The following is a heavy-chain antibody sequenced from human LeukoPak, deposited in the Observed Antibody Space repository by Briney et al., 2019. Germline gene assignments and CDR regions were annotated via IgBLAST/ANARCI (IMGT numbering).Heavy chain of an antibody. CDR3: AEMVTGAFDI. CDR2: IYTSGST. J-gene: IGHJ3*02. CDR1: GGPISSGSYY. Sequence: SETLSLTCTVSGGPISSGSYYWSWIRQPAGKGLEWIGRIYTSGSTNYNPSLKSRVTISVDTSKNQFSLKLSSVTAADTAVYYCAEMVTGAFDIWGQGTMVTVSS. D-gene: IGHD5-24*01. V-gene: IGHV4-61*02.